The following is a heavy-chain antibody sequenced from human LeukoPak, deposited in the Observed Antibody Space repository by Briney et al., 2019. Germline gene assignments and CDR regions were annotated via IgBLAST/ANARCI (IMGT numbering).Heavy chain of an antibody. CDR2: IYYSGST. J-gene: IGHJ4*02. D-gene: IGHD1-26*01. CDR3: ARHDRNSGRYYDFDY. Sequence: SETLSLTCTVSGGSITNYYWSWIRQPPGKGLEWIGGIYYSGSTEYNPSLKSRVTISVDPSKNQFSLKLTSVTAADSATYYYARHDRNSGRYYDFDYWGQGTLVTVSS. CDR1: GGSITNYY. V-gene: IGHV4-59*08.